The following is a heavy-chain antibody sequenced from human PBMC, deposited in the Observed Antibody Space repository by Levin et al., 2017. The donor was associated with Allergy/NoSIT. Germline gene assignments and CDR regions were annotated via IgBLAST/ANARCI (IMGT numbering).Heavy chain of an antibody. Sequence: GGSLRLSCAASGFTFSSYAMSWVRQAPGKGLEWVSAISGSGGSTYYADSVKGRFTISRDNSKNTLYLQMNSLRAEDTAVYYCAKGGWDVLVVYAKYGPVSPFDYWGQGTLVTVSS. CDR2: ISGSGGST. D-gene: IGHD2-8*02. J-gene: IGHJ4*02. CDR1: GFTFSSYA. V-gene: IGHV3-23*01. CDR3: AKGGWDVLVVYAKYGPVSPFDY.